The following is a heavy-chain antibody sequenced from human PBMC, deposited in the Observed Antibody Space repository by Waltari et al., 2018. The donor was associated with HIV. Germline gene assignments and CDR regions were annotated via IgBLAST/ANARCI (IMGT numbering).Heavy chain of an antibody. J-gene: IGHJ4*02. V-gene: IGHV4-59*01. CDR3: ASRGMHYYDSSGYYS. CDR2: IYYSGST. D-gene: IGHD3-22*01. Sequence: QVLLQESGPGLVKPSETLSLTCTVSGGSITSYYWSWIRPPPGKGLEWIGYIYYSGSTNSHPSRKSRATIPVETSKNQVSLKLSSVTAADTAVYYCASRGMHYYDSSGYYSWGQGTLVTVSS. CDR1: GGSITSYY.